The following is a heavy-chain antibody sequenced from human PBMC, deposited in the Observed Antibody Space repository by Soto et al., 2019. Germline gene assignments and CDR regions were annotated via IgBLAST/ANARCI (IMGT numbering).Heavy chain of an antibody. CDR3: AGWGVYYYDSSGYYDY. D-gene: IGHD3-22*01. J-gene: IGHJ4*02. CDR1: GYTFTSYY. CDR2: INPSGGYT. Sequence: GASVKVSCKASGYTFTSYYMNWVRQAPGQGLEWLGIINPSGGYTTYAQRFLGRVTMTRDTSTSTAYMELSSLRSEDTAVYYCAGWGVYYYDSSGYYDYWGQGTLVT. V-gene: IGHV1-46*01.